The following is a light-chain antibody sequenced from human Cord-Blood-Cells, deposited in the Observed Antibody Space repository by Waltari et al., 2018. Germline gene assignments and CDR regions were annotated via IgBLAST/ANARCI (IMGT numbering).Light chain of an antibody. CDR3: SSYTSSSTLV. V-gene: IGLV2-14*03. CDR1: SSHDGGYNY. Sequence: YALTQPASVSAFPGPSTTLSCTGTSSHDGGYNYVSWYQQHPGKAPNLMIYDVRNRPSGVSNRFSGSKSGNTASLTISGLQAEDEADYYCSSYTSSSTLVFGGGTKLTVL. J-gene: IGLJ3*02. CDR2: DVR.